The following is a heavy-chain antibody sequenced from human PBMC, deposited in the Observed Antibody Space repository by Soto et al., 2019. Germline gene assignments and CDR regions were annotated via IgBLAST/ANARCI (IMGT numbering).Heavy chain of an antibody. V-gene: IGHV1-69*04. Sequence: ASVKVSCKASGGTFSSYTISWVRQAPGQGLEWMGRIIPILGIANYAQKFQGRVTITADKSTSTAYMELSSLRSEDTAVYYCAREGSWTPNWFDPWGQGTLVTVSS. D-gene: IGHD3-10*01. CDR3: AREGSWTPNWFDP. J-gene: IGHJ5*02. CDR1: GGTFSSYT. CDR2: IIPILGIA.